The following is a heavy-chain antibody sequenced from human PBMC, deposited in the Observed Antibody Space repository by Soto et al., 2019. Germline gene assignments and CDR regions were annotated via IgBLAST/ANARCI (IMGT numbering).Heavy chain of an antibody. Sequence: GGSLRLSCAASGFTFSSYSMNWVRQAPGKGLEWVSSISSSSSYIYYADSVKGRFTISRDNAKNSLYLQMNSLRAEDTAVYYCANSDTYYDFWHPTNWLDPWGQGTLVTVSS. D-gene: IGHD3-3*01. J-gene: IGHJ5*02. CDR1: GFTFSSYS. CDR3: ANSDTYYDFWHPTNWLDP. CDR2: ISSSSSYI. V-gene: IGHV3-21*01.